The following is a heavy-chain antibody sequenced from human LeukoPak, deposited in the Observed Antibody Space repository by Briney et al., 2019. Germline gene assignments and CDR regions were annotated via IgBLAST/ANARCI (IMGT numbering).Heavy chain of an antibody. CDR1: GFTFSSYA. CDR3: AKDQAVAGTVHFDY. J-gene: IGHJ4*02. CDR2: ISGSGGST. Sequence: QAGGSLRLSCAASGFTFSSYAMSWVRQAPGKGLEWVSAISGSGGSTYYADSVKGRFTISRDNSKNTLYLQMNSLRAEDTAVYYCAKDQAVAGTVHFDYWGQGTLVTVSS. V-gene: IGHV3-23*01. D-gene: IGHD6-19*01.